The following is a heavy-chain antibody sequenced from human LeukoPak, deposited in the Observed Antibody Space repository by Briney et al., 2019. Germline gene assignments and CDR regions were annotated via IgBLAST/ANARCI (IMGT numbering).Heavy chain of an antibody. V-gene: IGHV3-21*01. CDR3: ARSSSSWYLYYYYYMDV. Sequence: GGSLRLSCAASGFTFSSYSMNWVRQAPGKGLEWVSSISSSSSYIYHADSVKGRFTISRDNAKNSLYLQMNSLRAEDTAVYYCARSSSSWYLYYYYYMDVWGKGTTVTVSS. CDR2: ISSSSSYI. CDR1: GFTFSSYS. D-gene: IGHD6-13*01. J-gene: IGHJ6*03.